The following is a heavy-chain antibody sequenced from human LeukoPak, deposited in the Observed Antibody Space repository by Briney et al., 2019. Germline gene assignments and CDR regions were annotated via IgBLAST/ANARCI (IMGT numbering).Heavy chain of an antibody. CDR3: AKGSLYSNYPSNMGV. J-gene: IGHJ6*03. Sequence: GGSLRLSCAASGFTFSSYGMHWVRQAPGKGLEWVAVISYDGSNKYYADSVKGRFTISRDNSKNTLYLQMNSLRAEDTAVYYCAKGSLYSNYPSNMGVWGKGTTVTVSS. V-gene: IGHV3-30*18. CDR2: ISYDGSNK. CDR1: GFTFSSYG. D-gene: IGHD4-11*01.